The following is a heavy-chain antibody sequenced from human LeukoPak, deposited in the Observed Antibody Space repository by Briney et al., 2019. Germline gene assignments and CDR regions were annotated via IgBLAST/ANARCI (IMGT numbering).Heavy chain of an antibody. J-gene: IGHJ4*02. V-gene: IGHV4-39*01. D-gene: IGHD6-19*01. CDR1: GGSISSLTYY. CDR2: IYYSGTT. CDR3: AGYSSGWSSGGGY. Sequence: PSETLSLTCTVSGGSISSLTYYWGWIRQPPGRGLEWIASIYYSGTTYYSPSLKSRVTTSVNRSNNQFSLRLTSVTAADTAVYFCAGYSSGWSSGGGYWGQGTLVTVSS.